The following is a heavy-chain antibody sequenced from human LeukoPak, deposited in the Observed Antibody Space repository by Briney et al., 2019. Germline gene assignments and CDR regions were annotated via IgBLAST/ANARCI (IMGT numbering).Heavy chain of an antibody. CDR3: ARDKGITMVRGAIDY. V-gene: IGHV1-69*06. CDR2: IIPIFGTA. CDR1: GGTFSSYA. D-gene: IGHD3-10*01. J-gene: IGHJ4*02. Sequence: SVKVSCKASGGTFSSYAISWVRQAPGQGLEWMGGIIPIFGTANYAQKLQGRVTITADKSTSTAYMELSSLRSEDTAVYYCARDKGITMVRGAIDYWGQGTLVTVSS.